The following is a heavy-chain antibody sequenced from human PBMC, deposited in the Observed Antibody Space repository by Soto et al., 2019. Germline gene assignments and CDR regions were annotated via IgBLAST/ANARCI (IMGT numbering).Heavy chain of an antibody. Sequence: QVQLEQSGAEVKKPGASVKVSCKASGYTFTSYYMHWVRQAPGQGLEWMGIINPSGGSTSYAQKFQGRVTMTRDTSTSTVYMELSSLRSEDTAVYYCARDCHDFWSGYYVSRSGMDVWGQGTTVAVSS. V-gene: IGHV1-46*01. CDR3: ARDCHDFWSGYYVSRSGMDV. D-gene: IGHD3-3*01. CDR2: INPSGGST. J-gene: IGHJ6*02. CDR1: GYTFTSYY.